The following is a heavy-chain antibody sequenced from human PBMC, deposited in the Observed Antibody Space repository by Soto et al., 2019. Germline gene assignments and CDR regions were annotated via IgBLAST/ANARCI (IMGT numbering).Heavy chain of an antibody. Sequence: VASVKVSCKASGYTFTNYYLHWVRQAPGQWLEWVGMINPSARSASYSQKLRGRLTMDRDTSTTTVYMELSRLTLEDTAVYFCARDNSAANGVLDHWGQGTLVTVS. CDR3: ARDNSAANGVLDH. J-gene: IGHJ4*02. CDR1: GYTFTNYY. D-gene: IGHD1-1*01. V-gene: IGHV1-46*01. CDR2: INPSARSA.